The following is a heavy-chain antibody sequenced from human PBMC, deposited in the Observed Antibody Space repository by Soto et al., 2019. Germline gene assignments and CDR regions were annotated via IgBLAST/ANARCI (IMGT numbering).Heavy chain of an antibody. D-gene: IGHD1-26*01. CDR2: INNSGHT. J-gene: IGHJ4*02. V-gene: IGHV4-34*01. Sequence: QVQLQQWGAGLLKPSETLSLTCAVYGGSFSSYYWSWIRQPPGKGLGWIGEINNSGHTNSNPSLKSRVTISEDTSKNQFSLELSSVTAADTAVYYCATGMASAWELVAYWGQGTLVTVSS. CDR3: ATGMASAWELVAY. CDR1: GGSFSSYY.